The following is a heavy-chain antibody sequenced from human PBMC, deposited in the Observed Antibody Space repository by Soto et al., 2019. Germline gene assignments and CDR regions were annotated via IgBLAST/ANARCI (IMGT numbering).Heavy chain of an antibody. V-gene: IGHV3-11*01. CDR1: GFTFSDYY. CDR3: ARDAEGMDV. Sequence: QLEESGGGLVKPEGSLRLSCAASGFTFSDYYMSWIRQAPGKGLEWVAYISSSGSIIKYGDSMKGRFTISRDNSKNTLYLQVNSLRVEDTGVYYCARDAEGMDVWGKGTTVIVSS. J-gene: IGHJ6*04. CDR2: ISSSGSII.